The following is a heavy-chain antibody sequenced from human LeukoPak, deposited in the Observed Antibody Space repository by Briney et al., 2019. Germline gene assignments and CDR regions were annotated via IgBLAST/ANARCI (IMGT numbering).Heavy chain of an antibody. V-gene: IGHV4-31*03. J-gene: IGHJ4*02. CDR3: TRNYCSSTSCYKRYFDY. CDR2: ISYTGST. Sequence: SETLSLTCTVSGGSISSGGYYWSWIRQHPGKGLEWIGYISYTGSTYYNPSLKSRVIISADTSKTQFSLMLSSVTAADTAVYYCTRNYCSSTSCYKRYFDYWGQGTLVTVSS. CDR1: GGSISSGGYY. D-gene: IGHD2-2*02.